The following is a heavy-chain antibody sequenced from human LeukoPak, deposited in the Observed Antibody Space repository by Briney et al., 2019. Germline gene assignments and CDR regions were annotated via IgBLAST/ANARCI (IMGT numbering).Heavy chain of an antibody. CDR2: INLDGSEK. V-gene: IGHV3-7*01. Sequence: AGGSLRLSCAASGFTVTSSLMSWVRQAPGKGLEWVANINLDGSEKYYVDSVKGRFTISRDNGKNSLFLQLNSLRAEDTAVYYCAKSIGCVGARCYGVYYFDYWGQGTLVTVSS. CDR3: AKSIGCVGARCYGVYYFDY. J-gene: IGHJ4*02. CDR1: GFTVTSSL. D-gene: IGHD2-21*01.